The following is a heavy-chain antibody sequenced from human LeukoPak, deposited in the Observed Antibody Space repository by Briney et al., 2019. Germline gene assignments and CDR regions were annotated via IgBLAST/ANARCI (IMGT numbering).Heavy chain of an antibody. CDR3: ASGYNYALHS. V-gene: IGHV3-7*02. CDR1: GFTFSSFW. Sequence: PGGSLRLSCAASGFTFSSFWMTWVRQAPGKGLEWVANINQDGSNKYYVDSVKGRFTISRDNPKNSLFLLMNSLRAEDTAVYYCASGYNYALHSRGQGTPLTVSS. D-gene: IGHD5-18*01. CDR2: INQDGSNK. J-gene: IGHJ5*01.